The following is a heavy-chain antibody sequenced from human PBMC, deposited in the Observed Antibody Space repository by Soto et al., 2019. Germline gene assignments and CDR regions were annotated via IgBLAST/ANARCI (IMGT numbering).Heavy chain of an antibody. CDR3: AKDIGIFGVEIDY. Sequence: GGSLRLSCAASGFTFDDYAMHWVRQAPGKGLEWVSGISWNSGSIGYADSVKGRFTISRDNAKNSLYLQMNSLRAEDTALYYCAKDIGIFGVEIDYWGQGTLVTVSS. D-gene: IGHD3-3*01. CDR1: GFTFDDYA. J-gene: IGHJ4*02. V-gene: IGHV3-9*01. CDR2: ISWNSGSI.